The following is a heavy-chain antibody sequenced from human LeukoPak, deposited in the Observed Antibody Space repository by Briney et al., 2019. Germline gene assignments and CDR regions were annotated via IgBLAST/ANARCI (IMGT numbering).Heavy chain of an antibody. Sequence: GGSLILSCAASGFTFSSYAMSWVRLAPGKGLEWVSSISGNGGSTYYTDSMKGRFTIYRDNTKSTLFLQLNTLTAEDTAIYYCAKDRSYGSGTLYPLFDFRGLGTLVTVSS. CDR2: ISGNGGST. V-gene: IGHV3-23*01. CDR1: GFTFSSYA. D-gene: IGHD3-10*01. J-gene: IGHJ4*02. CDR3: AKDRSYGSGTLYPLFDF.